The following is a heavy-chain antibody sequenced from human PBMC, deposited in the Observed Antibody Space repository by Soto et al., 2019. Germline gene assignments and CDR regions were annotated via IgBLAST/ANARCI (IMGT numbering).Heavy chain of an antibody. CDR1: GFTFSSYA. CDR3: ARGENYYGSGSYYYYYYYGMDV. Sequence: GGSLRLSCAASGFTFSSYAMHWVRQAPGKGLEWVAVISYDGSNKYYADSVKGRFTISRDNSKNTLYLQMNSLRAEDTAVYYCARGENYYGSGSYYYYYYYGMDVWGQGTTVTVSS. CDR2: ISYDGSNK. V-gene: IGHV3-30-3*01. D-gene: IGHD3-10*01. J-gene: IGHJ6*02.